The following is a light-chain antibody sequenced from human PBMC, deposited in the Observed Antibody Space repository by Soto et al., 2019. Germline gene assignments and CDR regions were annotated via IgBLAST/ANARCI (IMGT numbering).Light chain of an antibody. J-gene: IGKJ4*01. CDR3: QHYDDVLVT. CDR2: DAS. CDR1: QDISVY. V-gene: IGKV1-33*01. Sequence: DIQLTQSPSSLSASVGETVTVTCQASQDISVYLNWYQEKPGKAPTLLIYDASNLKTGVPSRFSGLGSGTLFTLTISNLQPEDIATYFCQHYDDVLVTFGGGTKVEI.